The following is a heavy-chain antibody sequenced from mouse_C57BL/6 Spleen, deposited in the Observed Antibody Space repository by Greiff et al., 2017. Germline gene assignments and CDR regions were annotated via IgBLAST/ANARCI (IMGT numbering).Heavy chain of an antibody. Sequence: QVQLQQSGAELARPGASVKMSCKASGYTFTSYTMHWVKQRPGQGLEWIGYINPSSGYTKYNQKFKDKATLTADKSSSTAYMQLSSLTSEDSAVDYCARRGLRDYYAMDYWGQGTSVTVSS. V-gene: IGHV1-4*01. CDR3: ARRGLRDYYAMDY. J-gene: IGHJ4*01. CDR1: GYTFTSYT. D-gene: IGHD3-1*01. CDR2: INPSSGYT.